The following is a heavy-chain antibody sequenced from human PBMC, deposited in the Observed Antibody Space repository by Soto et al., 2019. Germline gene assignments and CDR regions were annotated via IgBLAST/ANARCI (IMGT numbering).Heavy chain of an antibody. V-gene: IGHV1-69*13. J-gene: IGHJ4*02. D-gene: IGHD6-13*01. CDR2: IIPIFGTA. Sequence: SVKVSCKASGGTFRSYAISWVRQAPGQGLEWMGGIIPIFGTANYAQKFQGRVTITADESTSTAYMELSSLRSEDTAVYYCAAYLAAAGSYFDYWGQGTLVTVSS. CDR3: AAYLAAAGSYFDY. CDR1: GGTFRSYA.